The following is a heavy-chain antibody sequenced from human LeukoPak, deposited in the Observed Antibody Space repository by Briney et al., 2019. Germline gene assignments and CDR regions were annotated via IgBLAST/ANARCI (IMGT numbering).Heavy chain of an antibody. Sequence: SETLSLTCAVYGGSFSGYYWSWIRQPPGKGLEWIGEINHSGSTNYNPSLKSRVTISVDTSKNQFSLKLSSVTAADTAVYYCARGFLSGSYFDYWGQETLVTVSS. V-gene: IGHV4-34*01. CDR3: ARGFLSGSYFDY. CDR2: INHSGST. J-gene: IGHJ4*02. CDR1: GGSFSGYY. D-gene: IGHD1-26*01.